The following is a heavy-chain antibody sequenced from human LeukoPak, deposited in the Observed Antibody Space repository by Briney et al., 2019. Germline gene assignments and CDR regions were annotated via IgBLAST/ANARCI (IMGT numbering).Heavy chain of an antibody. CDR3: ARDSARLAWFDP. CDR2: IYTSGST. CDR1: GGSISGYY. V-gene: IGHV4-4*07. D-gene: IGHD1-26*01. J-gene: IGHJ5*02. Sequence: SETLSLTCTVSGGSISGYYWSWIRQPAGKGLEWIGRIYTSGSTNYNPSLKSRVTMSVDTSKNQFSLKLSSVTAADTAVYYCARDSARLAWFDPWGQGTLVTVSS.